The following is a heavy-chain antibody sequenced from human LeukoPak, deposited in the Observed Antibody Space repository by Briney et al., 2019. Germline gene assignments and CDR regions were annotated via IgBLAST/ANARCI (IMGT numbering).Heavy chain of an antibody. D-gene: IGHD3-10*01. CDR3: ARVMVSLVRGDYFYFDY. CDR2: INPNSGGT. V-gene: IGHV1-2*06. J-gene: IGHJ4*02. CDR1: GYTFTSYG. Sequence: ASVKVSCKASGYTFTSYGISWVRQAPGQGLEWMGRINPNSGGTNFAQKFQGRVTMTRDTSISTAYMELSGLRSDDTAMYYCARVMVSLVRGDYFYFDYWAQGTLVTVSS.